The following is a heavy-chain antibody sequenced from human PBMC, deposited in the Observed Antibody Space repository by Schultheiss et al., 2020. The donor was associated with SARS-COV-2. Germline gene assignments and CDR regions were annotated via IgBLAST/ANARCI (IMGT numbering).Heavy chain of an antibody. V-gene: IGHV4-59*12. CDR1: GGSISSYY. CDR2: IYYSGST. CDR3: ARDIRGYCSSTSCYNWESDYYYYMDV. D-gene: IGHD2-2*02. Sequence: GSLRLSCTVSGGSISSYYWSWIRQPPGKGLEWIGYIYYSGSTNYNPSLKSRVTMSVDTSKNQFSLKLSSVTAADTAVYYCARDIRGYCSSTSCYNWESDYYYYMDVWGKGTTVNVYS. J-gene: IGHJ6*03.